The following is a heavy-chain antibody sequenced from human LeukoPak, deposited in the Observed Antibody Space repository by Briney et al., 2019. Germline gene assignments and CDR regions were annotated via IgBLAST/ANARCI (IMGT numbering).Heavy chain of an antibody. CDR1: GSTFSSNG. V-gene: IGHV3-30*18. Sequence: GGSLRLSCAASGSTFSSNGMHWVRQAPGKGLEWVAVISYDGSDKYYADSVKGRFTISRDNSKNTLYLQMNSLRPEDTAVYYCAKALRQYPVLSEDFGPWGQGTLVTVSS. J-gene: IGHJ5*02. CDR3: AKALRQYPVLSEDFGP. D-gene: IGHD2-2*01. CDR2: ISYDGSDK.